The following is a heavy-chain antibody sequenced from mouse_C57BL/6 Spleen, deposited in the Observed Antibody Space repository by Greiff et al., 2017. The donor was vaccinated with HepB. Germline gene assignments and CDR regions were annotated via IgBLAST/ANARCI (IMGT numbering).Heavy chain of an antibody. V-gene: IGHV1-81*01. D-gene: IGHD2-10*01. CDR1: GYTFTSYG. CDR2: IYPRSGNT. Sequence: VQRVESGAELARPGASVKLSCKASGYTFTSYGISWVKQRTGQGLEWIGEIYPRSGNTYYNEKFKGKATLTADKSSSTAYMELRSLTSEDSAVYFCARSYPFMDYWGQGTSVTVSS. J-gene: IGHJ4*01. CDR3: ARSYPFMDY.